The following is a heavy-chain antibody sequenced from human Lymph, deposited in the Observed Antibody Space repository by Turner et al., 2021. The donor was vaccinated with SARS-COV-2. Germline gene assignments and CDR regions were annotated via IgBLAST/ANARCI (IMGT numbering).Heavy chain of an antibody. Sequence: EVQLVETGGGLIQPGGSLRLSCAASGFTVSSNYMTWVRQAPGKGLEWVSLIYSGGSTYYADSVKGRFTISRDNSKNTLYLQTNSLRAEDTAIYYCARDLQLYGMDVWGQGTTVTVSS. CDR1: GFTVSSNY. V-gene: IGHV3-53*02. CDR2: IYSGGST. CDR3: ARDLQLYGMDV. D-gene: IGHD1-1*01. J-gene: IGHJ6*02.